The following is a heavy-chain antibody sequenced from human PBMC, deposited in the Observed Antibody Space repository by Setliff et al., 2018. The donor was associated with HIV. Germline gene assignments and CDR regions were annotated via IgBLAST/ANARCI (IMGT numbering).Heavy chain of an antibody. D-gene: IGHD6-19*01. Sequence: SETLSLTCTVSGGSISSYYWSWIRQPAGKGLEWIGRIYTSGSTNYTPSLKSRFTISRDNDKTSVHLQMTSRRAEDTAVYYCASSSGWYGAAQFDPWGQGTRVTVSS. CDR2: IYTSGST. CDR3: ASSSGWYGAAQFDP. V-gene: IGHV4-4*07. J-gene: IGHJ5*02. CDR1: GGSISSYY.